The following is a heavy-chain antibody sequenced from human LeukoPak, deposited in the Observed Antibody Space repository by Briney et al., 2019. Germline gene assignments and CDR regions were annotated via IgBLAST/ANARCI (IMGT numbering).Heavy chain of an antibody. CDR3: AREDSSGYHDAFDI. J-gene: IGHJ3*02. V-gene: IGHV4-59*01. Sequence: PSETLSLTCTVSGGSISSYYWTWIRQPPGRGLEWIGYIYYSGSTNYNPSLRSRVTISVDTSKNQFSLKLSSVTAADTAVYYCAREDSSGYHDAFDIWGQGTMVTVSS. D-gene: IGHD3-22*01. CDR1: GGSISSYY. CDR2: IYYSGST.